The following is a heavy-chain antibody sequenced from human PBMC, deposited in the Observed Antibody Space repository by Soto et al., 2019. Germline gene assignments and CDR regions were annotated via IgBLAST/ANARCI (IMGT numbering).Heavy chain of an antibody. D-gene: IGHD2-21*02. Sequence: PSETLSLTCTVSGGSISSGGYYWSWIRQHPGKGLEWIGYIYYSGSTYYNPSLKSRVTISVDTSKNQFSLKLSSVTAADTAVYYCARVCGGDCHYCMDVWGQGTLVTVSS. CDR1: GGSISSGGYY. CDR2: IYYSGST. J-gene: IGHJ6*02. CDR3: ARVCGGDCHYCMDV. V-gene: IGHV4-31*03.